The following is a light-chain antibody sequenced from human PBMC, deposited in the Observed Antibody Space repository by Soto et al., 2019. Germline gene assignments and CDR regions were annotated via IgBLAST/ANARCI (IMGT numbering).Light chain of an antibody. CDR3: QQYGSSPSIT. V-gene: IGKV3-20*01. CDR1: QSVSSSY. J-gene: IGKJ5*01. CDR2: GAS. Sequence: ILMTRSPGTLSLSPGERATLTCRASQSVSSSYLAWYQQKPGQAPRLLIYGASSRATGIPDRFSGSGSGTDFTLTISRLEPEDFAVYYCQQYGSSPSITFGQGTRLEIK.